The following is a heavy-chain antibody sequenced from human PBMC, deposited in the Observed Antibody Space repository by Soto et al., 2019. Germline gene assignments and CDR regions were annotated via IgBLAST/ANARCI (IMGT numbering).Heavy chain of an antibody. CDR2: IYYSGST. Sequence: PSWTLSLTCTVSGGPISSGDYYWSLILQPPGKGLEWIGYIYYSGSTYYNPSLKSRVTISVDTSKNQFSLKLSSVTAADTAVYYCDRDVRNRDYYGMDVWGQGTTVTVSS. CDR3: DRDVRNRDYYGMDV. V-gene: IGHV4-30-4*08. D-gene: IGHD1-1*01. CDR1: GGPISSGDYY. J-gene: IGHJ6*02.